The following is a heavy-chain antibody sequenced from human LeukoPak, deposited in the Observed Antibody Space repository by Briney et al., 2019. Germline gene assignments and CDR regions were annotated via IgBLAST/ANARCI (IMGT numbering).Heavy chain of an antibody. CDR2: INHSGST. CDR1: GGSFSGYY. V-gene: IGHV4-34*01. D-gene: IGHD3-10*01. J-gene: IGHJ4*02. CDR3: ASLKRGYYGSGSYYTLDY. Sequence: SETLSLTCAVYGGSFSGYYWSWIRQPPGKGLEWIGEINHSGSTNYNPSLKSRVTISVDTSKNQFSLKLSSVSAADTAVYYCASLKRGYYGSGSYYTLDYWGQGTLVTVSS.